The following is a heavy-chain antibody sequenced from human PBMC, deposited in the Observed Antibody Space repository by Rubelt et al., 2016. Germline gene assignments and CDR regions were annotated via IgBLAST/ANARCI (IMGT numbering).Heavy chain of an antibody. D-gene: IGHD3-22*01. CDR3: ARAYSSGYYFGY. J-gene: IGHJ4*02. Sequence: SGSTYYNPSLKSRVTISVDTSKNQFSLKLSSVTAADTAVYYCARAYSSGYYFGYWGQGTLVTVSS. V-gene: IGHV4-30-4*07. CDR2: SGST.